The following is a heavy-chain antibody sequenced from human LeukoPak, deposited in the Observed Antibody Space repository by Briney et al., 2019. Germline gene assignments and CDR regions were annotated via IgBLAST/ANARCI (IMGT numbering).Heavy chain of an antibody. CDR1: GFTVSSNY. Sequence: GALRLSCAASGFTVSSNYMNWVRQAPGRGLEWVSVIYSGGNTFYADSVKGRFTISRDNSKNTLYLQMNSLRAEDTAVYYCASSLAAAGSFDYWGQGTLVTVSS. J-gene: IGHJ4*02. V-gene: IGHV3-66*01. CDR2: IYSGGNT. CDR3: ASSLAAAGSFDY. D-gene: IGHD6-13*01.